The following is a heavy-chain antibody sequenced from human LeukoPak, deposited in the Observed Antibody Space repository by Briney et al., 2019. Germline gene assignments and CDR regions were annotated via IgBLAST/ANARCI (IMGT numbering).Heavy chain of an antibody. CDR1: GGSISRYY. Sequence: SETLSLTCTVSGGSISRYYWSWIRQPPGKGLDGIGYIYYSGSTNYNPSLKSRVTISVDTSKDQFSLKLSSVTAANTAVYYCARGGSSWYADYWGQGTLVTVSS. CDR3: ARGGSSWYADY. D-gene: IGHD6-13*01. V-gene: IGHV4-59*01. J-gene: IGHJ4*02. CDR2: IYYSGST.